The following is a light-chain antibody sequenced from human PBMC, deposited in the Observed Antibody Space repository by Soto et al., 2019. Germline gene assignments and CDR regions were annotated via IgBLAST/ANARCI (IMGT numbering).Light chain of an antibody. Sequence: DIQMTQSPSTLSASVGDRVTITCRASHSISRWLAWYQQKGWKAPKGLIYKASSLESGFPSRFSGSGSGTEFTLTISSLQPDDLANYYCQQYNGYPWTFGQGTKVDSK. CDR1: HSISRW. CDR2: KAS. J-gene: IGKJ1*01. V-gene: IGKV1-5*03. CDR3: QQYNGYPWT.